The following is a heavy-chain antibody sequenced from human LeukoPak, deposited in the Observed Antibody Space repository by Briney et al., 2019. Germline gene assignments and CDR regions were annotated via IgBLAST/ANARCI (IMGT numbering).Heavy chain of an antibody. CDR3: ARAREDMVTNYFDY. V-gene: IGHV1-69*13. CDR1: GGTFSSYA. D-gene: IGHD5-18*01. J-gene: IGHJ4*02. CDR2: IIPIFGTA. Sequence: GASVKVSCKASGGTFSSYAISWVRQAPGQGLEWMGGIIPIFGTANYAQKFQGRVTITADESTSTAYMELSSLRSEDTAVYYCARAREDMVTNYFDYWGQGTLVTVSS.